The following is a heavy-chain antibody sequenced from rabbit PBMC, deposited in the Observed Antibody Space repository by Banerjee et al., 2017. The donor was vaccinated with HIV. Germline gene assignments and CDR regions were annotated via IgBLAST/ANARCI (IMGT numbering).Heavy chain of an antibody. V-gene: IGHV1S45*01. D-gene: IGHD4-1*01. CDR2: INTSSGNT. CDR1: GIDFNNYS. J-gene: IGHJ4*01. Sequence: QQQLEESGGDLVKPEGSLTLTCTASGIDFNNYSMCWVRQAPGKGLEWITCINTSSGNTVYATWAKGRFTISKTSWTTVTLQMTSLTAADTATHFCARDLAGVIGWNFNLWGQGTLVTVS. CDR3: ARDLAGVIGWNFNL.